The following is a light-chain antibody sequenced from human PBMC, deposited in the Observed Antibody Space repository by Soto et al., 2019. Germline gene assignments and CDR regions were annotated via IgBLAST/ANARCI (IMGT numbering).Light chain of an antibody. V-gene: IGKV3-11*01. Sequence: EIVLTQSPATLSLSPGERATLSCRASQSVSSYLAWYQQKPGQAPRLLIYDASNRATGIPARFSGSGSGTDFTLTISSLEPEDFAVYYCQQRSNWTPEITCGQGTRLEIK. CDR3: QQRSNWTPEIT. CDR1: QSVSSY. CDR2: DAS. J-gene: IGKJ5*01.